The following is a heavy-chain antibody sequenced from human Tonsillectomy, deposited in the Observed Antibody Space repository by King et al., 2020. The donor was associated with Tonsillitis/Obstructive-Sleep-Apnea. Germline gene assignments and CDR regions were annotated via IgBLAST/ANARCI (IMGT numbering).Heavy chain of an antibody. Sequence: VQLVESGGGLVKPGGSLRLSCAASGFTFSDYYMSRIRQAPGKGLEWFSYISSSSSKSNYADSVKGRFTISRDNAKNSLYLQMNSLRAEDTAVYYCARANSYYFDYWGQGTLVTVSS. CDR1: GFTFSDYY. J-gene: IGHJ4*02. CDR2: ISSSSSKS. D-gene: IGHD4-23*01. CDR3: ARANSYYFDY. V-gene: IGHV3-11*05.